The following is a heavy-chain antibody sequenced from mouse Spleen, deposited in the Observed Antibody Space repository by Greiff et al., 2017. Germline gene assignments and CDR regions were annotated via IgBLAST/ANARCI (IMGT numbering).Heavy chain of an antibody. CDR1: GYTFTDYN. CDR3: ARLGELYYDYDEPSMDY. Sequence: EVQLQQSGPELVKPGASVKMSCKASGYTFTDYNMHWVKQSHGKSLEWIGYINPNNGGTSYNQKFKGKATLTVNKSSSTAYMELRSLTSEDSAVYYCARLGELYYDYDEPSMDYWGQGTSVTVSS. V-gene: IGHV1-22*01. J-gene: IGHJ4*01. CDR2: INPNNGGT. D-gene: IGHD2-4*01.